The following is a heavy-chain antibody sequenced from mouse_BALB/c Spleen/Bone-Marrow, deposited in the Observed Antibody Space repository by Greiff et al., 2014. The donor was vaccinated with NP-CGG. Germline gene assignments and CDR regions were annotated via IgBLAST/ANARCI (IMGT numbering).Heavy chain of an antibody. CDR2: IYPGDGDT. CDR3: ARGDYYYFDY. D-gene: IGHD1-1*01. Sequence: VQLQQSGAELARPGASVKLSCKASGYTFTNYWMEWIKQRPGQGLEWIGAIYPGDGDTRYTQKFKGKATLTADKSPSTAYMQLSSLASEDSAVYYCARGDYYYFDYWGQGTTLTVSS. V-gene: IGHV1-87*01. CDR1: GYTFTNYW. J-gene: IGHJ2*01.